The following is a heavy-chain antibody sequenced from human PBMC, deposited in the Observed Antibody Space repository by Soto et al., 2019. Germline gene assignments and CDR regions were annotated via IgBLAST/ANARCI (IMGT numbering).Heavy chain of an antibody. CDR2: IKQDGSEK. J-gene: IGHJ6*03. CDR1: GFTFSSYW. CDR3: AREGVIAARPDYYYYYMDV. D-gene: IGHD6-6*01. V-gene: IGHV3-7*01. Sequence: PGGSLRLSCAASGFTFSSYWMSWVRQAPGKGLEWVANIKQDGSEKYYVDSVKGRFTISRDNAKNSLYLQMNSLRAEDTAVYYCAREGVIAARPDYYYYYMDVWGKGTTVTVSS.